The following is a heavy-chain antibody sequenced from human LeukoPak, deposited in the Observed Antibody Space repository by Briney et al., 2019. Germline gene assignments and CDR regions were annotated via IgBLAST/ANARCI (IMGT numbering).Heavy chain of an antibody. V-gene: IGHV3-21*01. CDR1: GFIFSSYS. CDR3: ARFETSTVRGDEY. CDR2: ISSISTYI. Sequence: GGSLRLSCAASGFIFSSYSMNWVRQAPGKGLEWVSSISSISTYILYADSVKGRFTISRDNAKNSQYLQMDSLGAEDTAVYYCARFETSTVRGDEYWGQGTLVAVSS. D-gene: IGHD3-10*02. J-gene: IGHJ4*02.